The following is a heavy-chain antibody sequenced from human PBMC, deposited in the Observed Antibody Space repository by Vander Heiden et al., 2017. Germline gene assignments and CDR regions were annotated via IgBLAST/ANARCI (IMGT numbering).Heavy chain of an antibody. CDR1: GFTFDDYA. J-gene: IGHJ5*02. CDR3: ARDPDIIHGSNSWFDP. CDR2: INWDTNII. Sequence: EVQLVESGGGLVQPGRSLRLSCAASGFTFDDYAMHWVRQGPGKGLEWVSGINWDTNIIAYADSGKGRFTISRDNVKNSRDLKRNNMRTEETAVYYCARDPDIIHGSNSWFDPWGQGTLVTVSS. D-gene: IGHD2-21*01. V-gene: IGHV3-9*01.